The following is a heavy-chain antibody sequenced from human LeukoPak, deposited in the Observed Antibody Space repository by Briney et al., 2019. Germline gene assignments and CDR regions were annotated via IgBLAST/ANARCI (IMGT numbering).Heavy chain of an antibody. D-gene: IGHD2-15*01. Sequence: ASVTVSYTASGGTFSIYAISWVRQAPGQGLEWMGRIIPILGIANYAQKFQGRVTITADKSTSTAYMELSSLRSEDTAVYYCAREGRSHDAFDIWGQGTMVTVSS. J-gene: IGHJ3*02. CDR2: IIPILGIA. CDR3: AREGRSHDAFDI. CDR1: GGTFSIYA. V-gene: IGHV1-69*04.